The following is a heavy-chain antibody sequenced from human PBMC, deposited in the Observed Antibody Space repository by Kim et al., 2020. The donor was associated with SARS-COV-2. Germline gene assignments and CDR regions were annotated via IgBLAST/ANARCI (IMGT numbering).Heavy chain of an antibody. V-gene: IGHV4-39*01. CDR1: GGSISTSSYY. Sequence: SETLSLTCIVSGGSISTSSYYWGWIRQPPGKGLEWIGSIYYSGNTYYNPSLKSRVTISVDTSKNQFSLKLSSVTAADTAVYYCARQGRSFEFQLLLYYYYYMDVWGKGTTVTVSS. D-gene: IGHD2-2*01. J-gene: IGHJ6*03. CDR3: ARQGRSFEFQLLLYYYYYMDV. CDR2: IYYSGNT.